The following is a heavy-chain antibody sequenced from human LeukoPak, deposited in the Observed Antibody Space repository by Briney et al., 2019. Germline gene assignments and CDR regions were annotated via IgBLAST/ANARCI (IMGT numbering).Heavy chain of an antibody. V-gene: IGHV3-23*01. Sequence: GRSLRLSCAASGFTFSSYAMSWVRQAPGKGLEWVSAISGSGGSAYYADSVKGRFTISRDNSKNTLFLQMNSLRAEDTAVYYCAKRSYSSHWYYYYGMDVWGQGTTVTVSS. D-gene: IGHD6-19*01. CDR3: AKRSYSSHWYYYYGMDV. CDR2: ISGSGGSA. CDR1: GFTFSSYA. J-gene: IGHJ6*02.